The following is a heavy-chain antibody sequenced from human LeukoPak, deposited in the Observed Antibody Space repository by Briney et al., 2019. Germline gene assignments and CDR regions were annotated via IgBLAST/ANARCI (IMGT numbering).Heavy chain of an antibody. CDR1: GGSISSSSYY. J-gene: IGHJ5*02. V-gene: IGHV4-61*05. D-gene: IGHD5-12*01. CDR3: ARGMAVAYDYNWFDP. CDR2: INASGST. Sequence: PSETLSLTCTVSGGSISSSSYYWGWIRQPPGKGLEWMGRINASGSTRFNPSLKSRVTMSVDTSKNQFSLKLSSVTAADTAVYFCARGMAVAYDYNWFDPWGQGTLVTVSS.